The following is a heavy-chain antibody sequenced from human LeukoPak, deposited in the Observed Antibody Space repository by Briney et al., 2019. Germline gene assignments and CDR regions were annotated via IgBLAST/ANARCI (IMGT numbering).Heavy chain of an antibody. CDR3: ARGEAFAFDM. J-gene: IGHJ3*02. CDR1: GFTFSNYA. Sequence: PGESLRLSCAAPGFTFSNYAMGWVRQAPGKGLEWVSSINGRDGRTYYADSVRGRFSISSDNSKNTLFLQMNSLRAEDTAVYYCARGEAFAFDMWGQGTVVIVSS. V-gene: IGHV3-23*01. CDR2: INGRDGRT.